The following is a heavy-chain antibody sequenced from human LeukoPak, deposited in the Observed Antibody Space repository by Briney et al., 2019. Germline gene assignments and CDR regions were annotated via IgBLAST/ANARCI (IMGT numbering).Heavy chain of an antibody. V-gene: IGHV3-53*04. CDR2: IYSGGST. D-gene: IGHD3-9*01. J-gene: IGHJ4*02. CDR3: ASSPPYYDILTGYYEGGLDY. CDR1: GFTVSSNY. Sequence: GGSLRLSCAASGFTVSSNYMSWVRQAPGKGLEWVSVIYSGGSTYYADSVKGRFTISRHNSKNTLYLQMNSLRAEDTAVYYCASSPPYYDILTGYYEGGLDYWGQGTLATVSS.